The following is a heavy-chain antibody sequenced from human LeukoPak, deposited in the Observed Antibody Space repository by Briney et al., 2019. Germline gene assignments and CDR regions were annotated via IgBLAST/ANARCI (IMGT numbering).Heavy chain of an antibody. J-gene: IGHJ3*01. CDR3: ARDWYNNSDAFDL. Sequence: GGSLRLSCAASGFTFSSYEMDWVRQAPGKGLEWVSYISSSGSTIYYADSVKGRFTISRDNAKNSLYLQMNSLRAEDTAVYYCARDWYNNSDAFDLWGQGTMVTVSS. V-gene: IGHV3-48*03. CDR2: ISSSGSTI. D-gene: IGHD4-11*01. CDR1: GFTFSSYE.